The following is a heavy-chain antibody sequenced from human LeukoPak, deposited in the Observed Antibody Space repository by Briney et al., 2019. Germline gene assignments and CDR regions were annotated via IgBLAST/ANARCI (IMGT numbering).Heavy chain of an antibody. J-gene: IGHJ5*02. CDR3: ARAPYYGSNWFDP. CDR1: GGSISSSSYY. V-gene: IGHV4-39*07. Sequence: PSETLSLTCTVSGGSISSSSYYWGWIRQPPGKGLEWIGSIYYSRSTYYNPSLKSRVTISVDTSKNQFSLKLSSVTAADTAVYYCARAPYYGSNWFDPWGQGTLVTVSS. D-gene: IGHD3-10*01. CDR2: IYYSRST.